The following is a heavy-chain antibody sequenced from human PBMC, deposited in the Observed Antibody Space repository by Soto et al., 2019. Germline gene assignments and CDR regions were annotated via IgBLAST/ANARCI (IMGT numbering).Heavy chain of an antibody. Sequence: PSETLSLTCTVSGGSISSSSYYWGWIRQPPGKGLEWIGGIYYSGSTYYNQSLKSRVTISVDTSKNQFSLKLGSVTAADTAVYYCATSSHDYGDFSSTSDPYYFDYWGQGTLVTVSS. CDR2: IYYSGST. CDR3: ATSSHDYGDFSSTSDPYYFDY. D-gene: IGHD4-17*01. V-gene: IGHV4-39*01. CDR1: GGSISSSSYY. J-gene: IGHJ4*02.